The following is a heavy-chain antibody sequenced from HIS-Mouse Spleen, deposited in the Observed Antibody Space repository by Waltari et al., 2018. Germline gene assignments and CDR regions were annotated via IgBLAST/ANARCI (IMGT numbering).Heavy chain of an antibody. Sequence: QLQLQESGPGLVKPSETLSLTCTVSGGSISSSSYYWGWIRQPPGKGLEWIGSIYYSGSTYYNPSLKSRVTISVDTSKNQFSLKLSSVTAADTAVYYCARYCSGGSCSDYFDYWGQGTLVTVSS. CDR2: IYYSGST. V-gene: IGHV4-39*07. CDR3: ARYCSGGSCSDYFDY. CDR1: GGSISSSSYY. J-gene: IGHJ4*02. D-gene: IGHD2-15*01.